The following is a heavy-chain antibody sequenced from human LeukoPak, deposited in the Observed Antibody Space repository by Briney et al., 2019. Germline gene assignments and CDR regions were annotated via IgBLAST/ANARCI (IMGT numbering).Heavy chain of an antibody. CDR2: FDPEDGET. D-gene: IGHD3-22*01. CDR1: GYTLTELS. J-gene: IGHJ4*02. CDR3: ATVLLYYYDREYYFDY. V-gene: IGHV1-24*01. Sequence: ASVKVSCKVSGYTLTELSMHWVRQAPGKGLEWMGGFDPEDGETIYAQKFQGRVTMTEDTSTDTAYMELSSLRSEDTAVYYCATVLLYYYDREYYFDYWGQGTPVTVSS.